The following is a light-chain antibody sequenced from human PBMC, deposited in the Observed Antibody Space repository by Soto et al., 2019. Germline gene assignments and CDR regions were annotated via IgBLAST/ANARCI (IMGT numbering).Light chain of an antibody. CDR2: ANV. CDR1: AANMRDNY. V-gene: IGLV1-51*01. CDR3: GTWDSNLDAWV. J-gene: IGLJ3*02. Sequence: QAVLTQPPSVSAAPGQKVTIACSGSAANMRDNYVSWYQQVPGTAPKLLISANVKLLPGIPDRFLGSKSCTSTTLAYGGLHAGAAADSYWGTWDSNLDAWVFGGGTTLTV.